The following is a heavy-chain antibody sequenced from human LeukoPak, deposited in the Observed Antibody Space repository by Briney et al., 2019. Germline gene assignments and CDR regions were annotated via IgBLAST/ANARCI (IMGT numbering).Heavy chain of an antibody. V-gene: IGHV1-24*01. D-gene: IGHD6-13*01. CDR3: ARVGAAAAGTRRVIYY. J-gene: IGHJ4*02. CDR2: FDPEDGET. CDR1: GYTLTELS. Sequence: ASVKVSCKVSGYTLTELSMHWVRQAPGKGLEWMGGFDPEDGETIYAQKFQGRVTMTRDTSISTAYMELSRLRSDDTAVYYCARVGAAAAGTRRVIYYWGQGTLVTVSS.